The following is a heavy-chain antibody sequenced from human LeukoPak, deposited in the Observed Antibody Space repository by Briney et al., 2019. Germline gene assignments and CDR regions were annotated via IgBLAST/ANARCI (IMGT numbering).Heavy chain of an antibody. J-gene: IGHJ4*02. V-gene: IGHV4-34*01. D-gene: IGHD2-2*01. CDR3: ARGRRVVPAATRIYYFDY. Sequence: SETLSLTCAVYGRSFSGYYWSWIRQPPEKGLEWIGEINHSGSTNYNPSLKSRVTISVDTSKNQFSLKLGSVTAADTAVYYCARGRRVVPAATRIYYFDYWGQGTLVTVSS. CDR2: INHSGST. CDR1: GRSFSGYY.